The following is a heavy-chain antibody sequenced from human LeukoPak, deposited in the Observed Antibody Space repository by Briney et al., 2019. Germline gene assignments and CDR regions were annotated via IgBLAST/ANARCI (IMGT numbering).Heavy chain of an antibody. CDR3: AKDVRQWLSSGFDY. CDR2: SSGSGGST. Sequence: ETLSLTCAVYGGSFSGYYWSWVRQAPGKGLEWVSASSGSGGSTYYADSVKGRFTISRDNSKNMLCLQMNSLRAEDTAVYYCAKDVRQWLSSGFDYWGQGTLVTVSS. V-gene: IGHV3-23*01. J-gene: IGHJ4*02. D-gene: IGHD6-19*01. CDR1: GGSFSGYY.